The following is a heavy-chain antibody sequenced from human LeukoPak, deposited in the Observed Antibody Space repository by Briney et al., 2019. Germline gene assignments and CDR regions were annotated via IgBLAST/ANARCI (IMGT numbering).Heavy chain of an antibody. V-gene: IGHV4-4*07. CDR2: IYSSGTT. Sequence: SETLSLTCTVSGGSISSYYWSWIRQPAGKGLEWIGRIYSSGTTNYNPSLKSRVTMSVDTSKNQFSLKLSSVTAADTAVYYCARVYYSSSYDYWYFDLWGRGTLVTVSS. CDR3: ARVYYSSSYDYWYFDL. CDR1: GGSISSYY. J-gene: IGHJ2*01. D-gene: IGHD6-13*01.